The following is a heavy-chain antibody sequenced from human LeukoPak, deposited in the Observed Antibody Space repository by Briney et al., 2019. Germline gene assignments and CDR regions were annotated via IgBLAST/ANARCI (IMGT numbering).Heavy chain of an antibody. CDR2: IYYSGST. CDR1: GGSISSYY. V-gene: IGHV4-59*12. D-gene: IGHD5-18*01. CDR3: ARDTAMVLFDY. J-gene: IGHJ4*02. Sequence: SETLSLTCTVSGGSISSYYWSWIRQPPGKGLEWIGYIYYSGSTNYNPSLKSRVTISVDTSKNQFSLKLSSVTAADTAVYYCARDTAMVLFDYWGQGTLVTVSS.